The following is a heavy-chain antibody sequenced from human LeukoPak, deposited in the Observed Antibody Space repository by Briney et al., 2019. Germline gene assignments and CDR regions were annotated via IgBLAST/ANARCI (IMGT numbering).Heavy chain of an antibody. CDR3: ARDRDYGDRVGYYYYGMDV. J-gene: IGHJ6*02. V-gene: IGHV3-21*01. Sequence: GGSLRLSCAASGFTFSSYSMNWVRQAPGKGLEWVSSISSSSSYIYYADSVKGRFTTSRDNAKNSLYLQMNSLRAEDTAVYYCARDRDYGDRVGYYYYGMDVWGQGTTVTVSS. D-gene: IGHD4-17*01. CDR2: ISSSSSYI. CDR1: GFTFSSYS.